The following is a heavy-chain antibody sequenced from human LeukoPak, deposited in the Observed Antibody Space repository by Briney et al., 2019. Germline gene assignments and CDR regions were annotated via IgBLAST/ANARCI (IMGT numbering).Heavy chain of an antibody. CDR3: ATPYCSGGSCYPAFDY. Sequence: ASVKVSCKASGYTFTGYYMHWVRQAPGQGLEWMGWINPNSGGTNYAQKFQGRVTMTRDTSISTAYMELSRLRSDHTAVYYCATPYCSGGSCYPAFDYWGQGTLVTVSS. V-gene: IGHV1-2*02. CDR1: GYTFTGYY. D-gene: IGHD2-15*01. CDR2: INPNSGGT. J-gene: IGHJ4*02.